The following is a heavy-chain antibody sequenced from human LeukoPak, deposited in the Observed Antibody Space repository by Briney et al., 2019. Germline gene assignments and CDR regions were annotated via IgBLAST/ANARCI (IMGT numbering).Heavy chain of an antibody. V-gene: IGHV5-51*01. J-gene: IGHJ4*02. CDR2: IYPGDSGT. D-gene: IGHD3-16*01. CDR1: GYSFTSYW. Sequence: GESLKISCKGSGYSFTSYWIGWVRQMPGKGLEWMGIIYPGDSGTRYSPSFQGHVTISAGKSISTAYLQWSTLKASDTAMYYCARPGQLGEYTPYYFDYWGQGVLVTVSS. CDR3: ARPGQLGEYTPYYFDY.